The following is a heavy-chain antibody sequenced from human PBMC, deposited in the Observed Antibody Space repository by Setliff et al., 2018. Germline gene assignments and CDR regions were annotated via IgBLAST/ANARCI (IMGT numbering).Heavy chain of an antibody. CDR2: SSGYNGNT. J-gene: IGHJ4*02. CDR3: ARVPRLEWLLPTFDS. Sequence: ASVKVSCKTSGYTFISYGLSWMRQAPGQGLEWMGLSSGYNGNTEYAQNLQGRVTMTMDTSTSTAYMELRSLTSDDTAVYYCARVPRLEWLLPTFDSWGQGALVTVSS. CDR1: GYTFISYG. V-gene: IGHV1-18*01. D-gene: IGHD3-3*01.